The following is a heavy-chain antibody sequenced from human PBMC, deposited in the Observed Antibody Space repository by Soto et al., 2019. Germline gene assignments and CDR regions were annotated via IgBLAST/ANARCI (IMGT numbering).Heavy chain of an antibody. J-gene: IGHJ5*02. Sequence: SETLSLSCTVSGGSISSYRWSWIRQPAGKGLEWIGRLNTYGNTHYNPSLKSRVTVSVDTSRNQFFLTLRSVTAADSAVYHCGRESGETWDYEASWGQGTPVTVSS. CDR2: LNTYGNT. D-gene: IGHD1-7*01. CDR1: GGSISSYR. CDR3: GRESGETWDYEAS. V-gene: IGHV4-4*07.